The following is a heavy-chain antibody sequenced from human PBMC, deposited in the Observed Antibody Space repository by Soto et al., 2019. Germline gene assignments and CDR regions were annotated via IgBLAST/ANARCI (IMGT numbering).Heavy chain of an antibody. CDR3: ATRHSSSFDH. CDR2: IYPGDSDT. CDR1: GYTFASYW. J-gene: IGHJ4*02. D-gene: IGHD6-6*01. Sequence: GESLKISCKASGYTFASYWIAWVRQMPGKGLELMGLIYPGDSDTRYSPSFQGQFTISADKSIGTAYLQWSSLKASDTAMYYCATRHSSSFDHWGQGTLVTVSS. V-gene: IGHV5-51*01.